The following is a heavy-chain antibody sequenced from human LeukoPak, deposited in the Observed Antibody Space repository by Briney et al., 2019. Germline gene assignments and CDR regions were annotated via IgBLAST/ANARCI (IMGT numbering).Heavy chain of an antibody. D-gene: IGHD1-26*01. CDR1: GFTFSSYW. Sequence: PGGSLRLSCAASGFTFSSYWMHWVRQAPGKGLVWVSRINTDGSSTSYADSVKGRFTISRDNAKNTLYLQMNSLRAEDTAVYYCAGGSRYSGSYYAYWGQGTLVTVSS. CDR2: INTDGSST. J-gene: IGHJ4*02. V-gene: IGHV3-74*01. CDR3: AGGSRYSGSYYAY.